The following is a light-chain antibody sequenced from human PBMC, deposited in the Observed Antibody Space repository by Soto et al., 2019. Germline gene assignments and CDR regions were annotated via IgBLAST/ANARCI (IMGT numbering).Light chain of an antibody. Sequence: DIQMTQSPSSLSASVGDRVTITCRASQAIRNDLGWYQQNPGKAPKRLIYAASGLQSGVPSRFSGSGSGTEFTLTISSLQPEDFATYYCLQHNSYPWTFGQGTKVEIK. V-gene: IGKV1-17*01. CDR2: AAS. CDR3: LQHNSYPWT. CDR1: QAIRND. J-gene: IGKJ1*01.